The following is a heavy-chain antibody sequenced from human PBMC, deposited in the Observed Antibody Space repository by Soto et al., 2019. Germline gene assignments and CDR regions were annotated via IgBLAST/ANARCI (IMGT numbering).Heavy chain of an antibody. V-gene: IGHV1-2*04. Sequence: ASVKVSCKASGYTFTGYYMHWVRQAPGQGLEWMGWINPNSGGTNYAQKFQGWVTMTRDTSISAAYMELSRLRSDDTAVYYCGSDMVIAAAGAYYYGMDVWGQGTTVTVSS. J-gene: IGHJ6*02. CDR2: INPNSGGT. D-gene: IGHD6-13*01. CDR3: GSDMVIAAAGAYYYGMDV. CDR1: GYTFTGYY.